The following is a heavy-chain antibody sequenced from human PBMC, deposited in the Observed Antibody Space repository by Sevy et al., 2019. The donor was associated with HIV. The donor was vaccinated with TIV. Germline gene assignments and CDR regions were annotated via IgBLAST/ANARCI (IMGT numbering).Heavy chain of an antibody. Sequence: SEILSLTCTVSGGSISSYYWSWIRQPPGKGLEWIGYIYYSGSTNYNPSLKSRVTISVDTSKNQFSLKLSSVTAADTAVYYCARAPRYYDFWSGYYTAYYYGMDVWGQGTTVTVSS. CDR2: IYYSGST. CDR1: GGSISSYY. J-gene: IGHJ6*02. V-gene: IGHV4-59*01. D-gene: IGHD3-3*01. CDR3: ARAPRYYDFWSGYYTAYYYGMDV.